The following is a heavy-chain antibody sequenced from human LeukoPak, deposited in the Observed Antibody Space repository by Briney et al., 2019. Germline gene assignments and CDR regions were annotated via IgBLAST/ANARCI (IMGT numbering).Heavy chain of an antibody. CDR1: GFTFSSYA. CDR2: ISGSGGST. D-gene: IGHD3-10*01. V-gene: IGHV3-23*01. Sequence: PGGSLRLSCAASGFTFSSYAMSWVRQAPGKGLEWVSAISGSGGSTYYADSVKGRFTISRDNSKNTLYLQMNSLRAEDTAVYYCAKGTYYHTSGTSSTETFGENWGQGTLVTVSS. CDR3: AKGTYYHTSGTSSTETFGEN. J-gene: IGHJ4*02.